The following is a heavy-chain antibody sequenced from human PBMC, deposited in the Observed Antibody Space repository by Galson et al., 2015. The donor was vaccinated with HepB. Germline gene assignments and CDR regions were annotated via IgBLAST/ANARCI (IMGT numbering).Heavy chain of an antibody. CDR3: ARGRGRAIVATIETVYYFEE. CDR2: IIPLFRIR. CDR1: GGPFSSHG. D-gene: IGHD5-12*01. Sequence: SVKVSCKASGGPFSSHGINWVRQAPGQGLEWMGAIIPLFRIRNYAQNFQGKITISADESARTVYMELTSLTSEDTAIYYCARGRGRAIVATIETVYYFEEWGQGTLVTVSS. V-gene: IGHV1-69*13. J-gene: IGHJ4*02.